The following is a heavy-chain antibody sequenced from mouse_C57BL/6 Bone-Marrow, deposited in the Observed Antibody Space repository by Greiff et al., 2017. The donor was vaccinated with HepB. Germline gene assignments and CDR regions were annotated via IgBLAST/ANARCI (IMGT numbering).Heavy chain of an antibody. D-gene: IGHD1-1*01. J-gene: IGHJ3*01. Sequence: EVKLMESGGGLVQPGGSLSLSCAASGFTFTDYYMSWVRQPPGKALEWLGFIRNKANGYTTEYSASVKGRFTSSRDNSQSILYLQMNALGAEDSATYYCASHYYGSTWFAYWGQGTLVTVSA. CDR2: IRNKANGYTT. V-gene: IGHV7-3*01. CDR3: ASHYYGSTWFAY. CDR1: GFTFTDYY.